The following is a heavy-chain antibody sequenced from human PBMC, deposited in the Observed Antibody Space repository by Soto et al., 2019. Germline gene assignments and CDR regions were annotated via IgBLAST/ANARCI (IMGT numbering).Heavy chain of an antibody. J-gene: IGHJ4*02. D-gene: IGHD2-8*01. CDR3: ARGSRNIVLMVYASPYYFDY. CDR1: GGSFSGYY. CDR2: INHSGST. Sequence: SETLSLTCAVYGGSFSGYYWSWIRQPPGKGLEWIGEINHSGSTNYNPSLKSRVTISVDTSKNQFSLKLSSVTAADTAVYYCARGSRNIVLMVYASPYYFDYWGQGNLVTVS. V-gene: IGHV4-34*01.